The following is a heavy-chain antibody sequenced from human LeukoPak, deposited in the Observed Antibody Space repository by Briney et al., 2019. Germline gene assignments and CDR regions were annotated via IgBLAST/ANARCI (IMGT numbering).Heavy chain of an antibody. Sequence: GGSLRLFCAASGFTFSNYDMSWVRQAPGKGLEWVSTLGGRGVLTYYADSVRGRFTVSRDNSKNTLYLQMNSLRAEDTAVYYCARRDVGGYYALDYWAHGLLVTVSS. CDR3: ARRDVGGYYALDY. V-gene: IGHV3-23*01. CDR2: LGGRGVLT. J-gene: IGHJ4*03. CDR1: GFTFSNYD. D-gene: IGHD3-3*01.